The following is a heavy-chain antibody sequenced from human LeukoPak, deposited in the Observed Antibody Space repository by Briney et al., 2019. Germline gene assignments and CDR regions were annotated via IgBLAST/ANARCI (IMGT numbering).Heavy chain of an antibody. CDR1: GFTFNNYA. Sequence: GGSLRLSCAASGFTFNNYAMTWVRQAPGKGLEWVSTISNSGDSTYYADSVKGRFTISRDNSKNTVDLLMNSLRAEDTAIYYCARDVPYYYDSSGYYSPFDCWGQGTLVTVSS. J-gene: IGHJ4*02. CDR3: ARDVPYYYDSSGYYSPFDC. CDR2: ISNSGDST. V-gene: IGHV3-23*01. D-gene: IGHD3-22*01.